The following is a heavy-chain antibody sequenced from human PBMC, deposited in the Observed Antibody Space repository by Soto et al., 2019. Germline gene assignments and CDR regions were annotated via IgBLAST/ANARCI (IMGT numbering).Heavy chain of an antibody. J-gene: IGHJ4*02. Sequence: QVQLVQSGAEVKKPGASVKVSCKASGYTFSSYGISWVRQAPGQGLQWVGWISAYNGNTNYAQKLQGRVTMTRDTSTTTAYMDLRGLRSDDTAVYSCARSLGSSTWYDYWGQGTLVTVSS. CDR3: ARSLGSSTWYDY. CDR1: GYTFSSYG. CDR2: ISAYNGNT. V-gene: IGHV1-18*01. D-gene: IGHD6-13*01.